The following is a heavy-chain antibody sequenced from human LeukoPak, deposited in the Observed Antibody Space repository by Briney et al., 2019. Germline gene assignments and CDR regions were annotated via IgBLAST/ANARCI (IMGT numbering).Heavy chain of an antibody. V-gene: IGHV2-70*04. CDR2: IDWDDDK. D-gene: IGHD2-15*01. CDR3: ALKGYCRGGSCAQYYFDY. Sequence: ESGPTLVKPTQTLTLTCTFSGFSLSTSGMRVSWIRQPPGKALEWLARIDWDDDKFYSTSLKTRFTISKDTSKNQVVLTMTNMDPVDTATYYCALKGYCRGGSCAQYYFDYWGQGTLVTVSS. J-gene: IGHJ4*02. CDR1: GFSLSTSGMR.